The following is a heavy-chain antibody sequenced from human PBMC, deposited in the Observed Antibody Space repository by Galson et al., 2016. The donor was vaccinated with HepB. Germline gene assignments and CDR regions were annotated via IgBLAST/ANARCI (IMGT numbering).Heavy chain of an antibody. J-gene: IGHJ3*01. V-gene: IGHV4-38-2*02. CDR2: VYRSGSS. D-gene: IGHD2-15*01. Sequence: ETLSLTCTVSSFSIRNGHYWGWMRQTPGKGLEWIGSVYRSGSSYYNPSPRSRITISVDTAKNHFSLSLTSVTAADSAVYYCARTVLPASIGGPFDFWGPGTLITVSS. CDR3: ARTVLPASIGGPFDF. CDR1: SFSIRNGHY.